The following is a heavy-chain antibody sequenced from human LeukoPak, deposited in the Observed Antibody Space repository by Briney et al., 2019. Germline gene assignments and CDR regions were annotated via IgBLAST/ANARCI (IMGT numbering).Heavy chain of an antibody. D-gene: IGHD2-2*01. CDR1: GFTVSSNY. J-gene: IGHJ6*03. CDR3: AREGSLGASNYHYYYMDV. Sequence: GGSLRLSCAASGFTVSSNYMSWVRQAPGKGLEWVSAIYSGGSTYYADSVKGRFTISRDNSKNTLYLQMNSLRAEDTAVYYCAREGSLGASNYHYYYMDVWVKGTTVNVSS. V-gene: IGHV3-53*01. CDR2: IYSGGST.